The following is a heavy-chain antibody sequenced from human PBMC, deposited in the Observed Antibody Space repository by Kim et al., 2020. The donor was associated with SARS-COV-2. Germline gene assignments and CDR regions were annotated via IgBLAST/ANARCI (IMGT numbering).Heavy chain of an antibody. CDR2: INHSGST. V-gene: IGHV4-34*01. Sequence: SETLSLTCAVYGGSFSGYYWSWIRQPPGKGLEWIGEINHSGSTNYNPSLKSRVTISVDTSKNQFSLKLSSVTAADTAVYYCARGSGKGSSSWFRGWFDPWGQGTLVTVSS. CDR3: ARGSGKGSSSWFRGWFDP. J-gene: IGHJ5*02. D-gene: IGHD6-13*01. CDR1: GGSFSGYY.